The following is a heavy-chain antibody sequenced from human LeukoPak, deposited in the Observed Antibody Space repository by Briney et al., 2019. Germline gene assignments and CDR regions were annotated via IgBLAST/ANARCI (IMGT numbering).Heavy chain of an antibody. J-gene: IGHJ4*02. CDR3: ARDRPAARSDY. CDR2: INQDGSEK. Sequence: GGSLRLSCAASGFTFSSYWMSWVRQAPGKGLGWVANINQDGSEKYYVDSVKGRFTISRDNAKNSLYLQMNSLRAEDTAVYYCARDRPAARSDYWGQGTLVTVSS. CDR1: GFTFSSYW. D-gene: IGHD6-6*01. V-gene: IGHV3-7*01.